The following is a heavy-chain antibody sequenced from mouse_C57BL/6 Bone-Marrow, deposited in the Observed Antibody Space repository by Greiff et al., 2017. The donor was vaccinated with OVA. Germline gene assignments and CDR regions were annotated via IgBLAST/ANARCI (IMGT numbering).Heavy chain of an antibody. J-gene: IGHJ4*01. CDR2: ISSSGSCT. Sequence: EVQLVESGGDLVKPGGSLKLSCAASGFTFSSYGMSWVRQTPDKRLEWVATISSSGSCTYYPDSVKGRCTISRDNAKNTLYLQMSSLKSEDTAMYYCARHGIYYYGSSRDYYAMDYWGQGTSVTVSS. CDR1: GFTFSSYG. V-gene: IGHV5-6*01. CDR3: ARHGIYYYGSSRDYYAMDY. D-gene: IGHD1-1*01.